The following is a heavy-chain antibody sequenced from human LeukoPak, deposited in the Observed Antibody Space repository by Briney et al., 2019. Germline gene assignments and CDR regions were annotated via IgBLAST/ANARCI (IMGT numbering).Heavy chain of an antibody. V-gene: IGHV3-21*01. Sequence: GGSLRLSCAASGFTFSSYGMHWVRQAPGKGLEWVSSISSSSSYIYYADSVKGRFTISRDNAKNSLYLQMNSLRAEDTAVYYCARDPYDILTGTNYMDVWGKGTTVTISS. J-gene: IGHJ6*03. CDR1: GFTFSSYG. D-gene: IGHD3-9*01. CDR2: ISSSSSYI. CDR3: ARDPYDILTGTNYMDV.